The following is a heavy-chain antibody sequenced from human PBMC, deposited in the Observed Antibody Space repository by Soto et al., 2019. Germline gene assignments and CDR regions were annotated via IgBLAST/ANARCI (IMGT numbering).Heavy chain of an antibody. CDR3: ATGSFTSTGGRIGYHYNAVDV. CDR1: GGTFSSHS. CDR2: IIPIFGPA. D-gene: IGHD1-1*01. V-gene: IGHV1-69*13. J-gene: IGHJ6*02. Sequence: SVKVSCKSSGGTFSSHSINWVRQAPGQGLEWMGGIIPIFGPANFAKNFQGRVTITADESTTTAYMELSSLTSEDTAVYYCATGSFTSTGGRIGYHYNAVDVWGQGTTVTV.